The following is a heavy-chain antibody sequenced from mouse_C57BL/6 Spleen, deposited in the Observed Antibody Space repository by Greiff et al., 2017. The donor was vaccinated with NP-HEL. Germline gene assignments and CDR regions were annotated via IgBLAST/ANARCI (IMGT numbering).Heavy chain of an antibody. CDR3: ARFELGRGFAY. D-gene: IGHD4-1*01. Sequence: QVQLQQPGAELVKPGASVKLSCKASGYTFTSYWMHWVKQRPGQGLEWIGMIHPNSGSTNYNEKFKSKATLTVDKSSSTAYMQLSSLTSEDSAVYYCARFELGRGFAYWGQGTLVTVSA. J-gene: IGHJ3*01. V-gene: IGHV1-64*01. CDR1: GYTFTSYW. CDR2: IHPNSGST.